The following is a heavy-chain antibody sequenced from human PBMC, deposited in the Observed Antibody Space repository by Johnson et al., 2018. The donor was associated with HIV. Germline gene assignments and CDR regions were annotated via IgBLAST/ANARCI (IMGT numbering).Heavy chain of an antibody. Sequence: VQLVESGGGLVQPGGSLRLSCAPSGFSISSNYMSWIRQAPGKGLEWVSVIYRAGSTYYADSVKDRFTISRDISKNTIYLQMNSLRAEDTAMYYCARDGTETGPDDAFDIWGQGTMVTVSS. CDR3: ARDGTETGPDDAFDI. V-gene: IGHV3-66*01. D-gene: IGHD1-1*01. CDR1: GFSISSNY. J-gene: IGHJ3*02. CDR2: IYRAGST.